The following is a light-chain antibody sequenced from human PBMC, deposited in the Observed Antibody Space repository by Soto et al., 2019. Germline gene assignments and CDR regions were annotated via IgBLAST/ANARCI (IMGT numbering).Light chain of an antibody. Sequence: QSVLTQPPSASGSPGQSVTISCTGTSSDVGGYNYVSWYQQHPGKAPKLMIYEVSKRPSGVPDRFSGSKSGNTASLTVSGLQAEDEADYYCSSDADSNNLLFGGGTKVTVL. CDR2: EVS. J-gene: IGLJ2*01. CDR1: SSDVGGYNY. CDR3: SSDADSNNLL. V-gene: IGLV2-8*01.